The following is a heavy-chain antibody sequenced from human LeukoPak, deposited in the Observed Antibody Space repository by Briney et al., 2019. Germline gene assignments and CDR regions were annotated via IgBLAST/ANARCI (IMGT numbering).Heavy chain of an antibody. D-gene: IGHD1-26*01. V-gene: IGHV3-21*01. Sequence: GGSLRLSCAASGXTFXSYSXNXVXQAPGXGLEWASSISSSSSYIYYAXSVKGRFTISRDNAKNSLYLQMNSLRAEDTAVYYCAREEYSGSYYFDYWGQGTLVTVSS. CDR1: GXTFXSYS. CDR2: ISSSSSYI. CDR3: AREEYSGSYYFDY. J-gene: IGHJ4*02.